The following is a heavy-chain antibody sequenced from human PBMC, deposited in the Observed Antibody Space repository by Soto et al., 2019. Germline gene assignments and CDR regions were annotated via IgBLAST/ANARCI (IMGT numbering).Heavy chain of an antibody. D-gene: IGHD4-17*01. CDR1: GGTFSSYA. CDR3: ARDEATTVVTPYYYYGMDV. Sequence: QVQLVQSGAEVKRPGSSVKVSCKASGGTFSSYAISWVRQAPGQGLEWMGGRIPIFGTANYAQKFQGRVTITADESTSTASMELSSLRSEDTAVYYCARDEATTVVTPYYYYGMDVWGQGTTVTVSS. J-gene: IGHJ6*02. V-gene: IGHV1-69*12. CDR2: RIPIFGTA.